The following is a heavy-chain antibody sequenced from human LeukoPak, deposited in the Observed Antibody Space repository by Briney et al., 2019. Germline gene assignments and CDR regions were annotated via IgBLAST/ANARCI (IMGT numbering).Heavy chain of an antibody. CDR1: GFTFSSYN. CDR3: AKDLRSSSSSYYMDV. D-gene: IGHD6-13*01. CDR2: ISGSGGST. Sequence: AGGSLRLSCAASGFTFSSYNMNWVRQAPGKGLEWVSAISGSGGSTYYADSVKGRFTISRDNSKNTLYLQMNSLRAEDTAVYYCAKDLRSSSSSYYMDVWGKGTTVTVSS. V-gene: IGHV3-23*01. J-gene: IGHJ6*03.